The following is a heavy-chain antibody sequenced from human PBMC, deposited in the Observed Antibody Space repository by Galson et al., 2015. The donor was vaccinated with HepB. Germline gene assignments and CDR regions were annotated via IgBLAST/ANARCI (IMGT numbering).Heavy chain of an antibody. V-gene: IGHV1-3*01. J-gene: IGHJ5*02. CDR3: VRGVGGFCSDASCPGSRFDP. CDR2: INPGNENT. D-gene: IGHD2-15*01. Sequence: SVKVSCKASGYTFDIYAIHWVRQAPGQRLEWMGWINPGNENTKYSQNFQGRVTITRDTSASTAYMEMSSLRPEDTAIYYCVRGVGGFCSDASCPGSRFDPWGQGTLVTVSS. CDR1: GYTFDIYA.